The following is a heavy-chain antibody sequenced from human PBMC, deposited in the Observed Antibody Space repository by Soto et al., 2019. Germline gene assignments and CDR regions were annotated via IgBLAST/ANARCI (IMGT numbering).Heavy chain of an antibody. D-gene: IGHD6-19*01. J-gene: IGHJ6*02. CDR2: ISGSGGST. CDR3: AKDPGAGTWGGFRYYYYGMDV. Sequence: PGGSLRLSCAAAGFPFSSYARSWVRQAPGKGLEWVSAISGSGGSTYYADSVKGRFTISRDNSKNTLYLQMNSLRAEDTAVYYCAKDPGAGTWGGFRYYYYGMDVWGQGTTVTVSS. CDR1: GFPFSSYA. V-gene: IGHV3-23*01.